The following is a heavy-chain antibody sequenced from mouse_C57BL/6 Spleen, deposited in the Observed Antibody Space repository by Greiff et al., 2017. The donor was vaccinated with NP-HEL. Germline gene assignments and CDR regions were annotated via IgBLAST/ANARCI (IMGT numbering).Heavy chain of an antibody. CDR2: IDPETGGT. CDR1: GYTFTDYE. V-gene: IGHV1-15*01. J-gene: IGHJ3*01. CDR3: TTHSPYDY. Sequence: VQRVESGAELVRPGASVTLSCKASGYTFTDYEMHWVKQTPVHGLEWIGAIDPETGGTAYNQKFKGKAILTADKSSSTAYMELRSLTSEDSAVYYCTTHSPYDYWGQGTLVTVSA. D-gene: IGHD2-3*01.